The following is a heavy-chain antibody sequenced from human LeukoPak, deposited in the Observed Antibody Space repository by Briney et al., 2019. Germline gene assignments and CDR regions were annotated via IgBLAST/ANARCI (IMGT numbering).Heavy chain of an antibody. CDR3: AKAVAGKYYFDC. D-gene: IGHD6-19*01. Sequence: GGSLRLSCAASGFTLSSYAMSWVRQAPGKGLEWVSSISGGHGGTYYADSVKGRFNISRDNSKNTLYLQMNSLRAEDTAVYYCAKAVAGKYYFDCWGQGTLVTVSS. V-gene: IGHV3-23*01. CDR2: ISGGHGGT. J-gene: IGHJ4*02. CDR1: GFTLSSYA.